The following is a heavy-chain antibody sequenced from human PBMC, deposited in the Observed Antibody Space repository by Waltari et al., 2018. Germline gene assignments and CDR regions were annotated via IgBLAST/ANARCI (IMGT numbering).Heavy chain of an antibody. CDR3: ARDWLGPGGVPDV. J-gene: IGHJ6*04. D-gene: IGHD3-10*01. CDR2: IYSGGTT. V-gene: IGHV3-53*01. Sequence: ELVESGGGVIQPGGSLRLSCVASGLAVSHDYMSWVCHAPGKGLEWVSIIYSGGTTYYADSVKGRFTISRDNSKNTVYLQMNSLRAEDTAVYYCARDWLGPGGVPDVWGKGTTVTVSS. CDR1: GLAVSHDY.